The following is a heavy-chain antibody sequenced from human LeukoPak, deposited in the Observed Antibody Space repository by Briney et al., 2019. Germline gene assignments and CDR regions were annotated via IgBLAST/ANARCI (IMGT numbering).Heavy chain of an antibody. CDR2: IKEDGSEK. V-gene: IGHV3-7*05. J-gene: IGHJ4*02. D-gene: IGHD6-13*01. CDR3: ARDWGAAGLWDY. CDR1: GFTFSNYW. Sequence: GGSLRLSCAASGFTFSNYWMSWVRQAPGKGLEWVANIKEDGSEKDYVDSVKGRFTISRDNAENSLYLQMNSLRAEDTAIYYCARDWGAAGLWDYWGQGTLVTVSS.